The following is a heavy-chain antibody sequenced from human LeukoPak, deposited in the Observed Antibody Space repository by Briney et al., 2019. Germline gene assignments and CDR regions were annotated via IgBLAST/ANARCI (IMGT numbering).Heavy chain of an antibody. J-gene: IGHJ4*02. V-gene: IGHV3-21*01. CDR3: ARDSRRILPSD. Sequence: PGGSLRLSCAASGFTFSSYSMNWVRQAPGKGLEWVSSISSSSSYIYYADSVKGRFTISRDNSKNTLYLQMNSLRAEDTAVYYCARDSRRILPSDWGQGTLVTVSS. D-gene: IGHD2-15*01. CDR1: GFTFSSYS. CDR2: ISSSSSYI.